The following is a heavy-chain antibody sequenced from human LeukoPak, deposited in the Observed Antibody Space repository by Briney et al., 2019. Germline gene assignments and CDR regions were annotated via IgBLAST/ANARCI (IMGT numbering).Heavy chain of an antibody. CDR1: GYTFTGYY. CDR3: ARSSSGWAFDY. J-gene: IGHJ4*02. D-gene: IGHD6-19*01. Sequence: ASVKVSCKASGYTFTGYYMHWVRQAPGQGLEWMGRIIPILGIANYAQKFQGRVTITADKSTSTAYMELSSLRSEDTAVYYCARSSSGWAFDYWGQGTLVTVSS. CDR2: IIPILGIA. V-gene: IGHV1-69*02.